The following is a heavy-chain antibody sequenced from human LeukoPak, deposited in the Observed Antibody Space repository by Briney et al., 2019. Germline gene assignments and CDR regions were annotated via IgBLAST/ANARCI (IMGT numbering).Heavy chain of an antibody. CDR1: GFTFTSSA. J-gene: IGHJ6*02. D-gene: IGHD3-9*01. CDR2: IVPIFGTA. V-gene: IGHV1-69*06. CDR3: ASNVLRYFDWSPPGGGMDV. Sequence: GASVKVSCKASGFTFTSSAVQWVRQARGQRLEWMGGIVPIFGTANYAQKFQGRVTTTADKSTSTAYMELSSLRSEDTAVYYCASNVLRYFDWSPPGGGMDVWGQGTTVTVSS.